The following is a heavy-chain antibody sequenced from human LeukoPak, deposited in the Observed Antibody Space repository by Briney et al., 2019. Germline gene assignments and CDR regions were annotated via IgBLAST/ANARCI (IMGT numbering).Heavy chain of an antibody. CDR2: IIHSGST. J-gene: IGHJ4*02. V-gene: IGHV4-34*01. Sequence: SETLSLTCAVCGWSFSGFYMSLIRQPPGKGLEWIGEIIHSGSTNYNPSLKSRVTISVDTSKNRFSLKLSSVAPADTAEYIVARGFGVDIFAGHYTFDFWGQGTLVTVSS. CDR1: GWSFSGFY. CDR3: ARGFGVDIFAGHYTFDF. D-gene: IGHD3-9*01.